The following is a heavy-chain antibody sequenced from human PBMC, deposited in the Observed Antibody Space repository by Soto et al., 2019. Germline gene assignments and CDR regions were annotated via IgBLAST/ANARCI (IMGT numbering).Heavy chain of an antibody. Sequence: AGGSLRLSCAASGFTFSSYEMNWVRQAPGKGLEWVSYISSSGSTIYYADSVKGRFTISRDNAKNSLYLQMNSLRAEDTAVYYCATGDFYYYYGMDVWGQGTTVTVSS. CDR3: ATGDFYYYYGMDV. CDR1: GFTFSSYE. CDR2: ISSSGSTI. J-gene: IGHJ6*02. V-gene: IGHV3-48*03.